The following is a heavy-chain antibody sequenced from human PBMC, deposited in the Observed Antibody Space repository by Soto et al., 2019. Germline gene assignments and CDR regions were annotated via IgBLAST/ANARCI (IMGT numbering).Heavy chain of an antibody. Sequence: GGSLRLSCAASGFTFSSYSMNWVRQAPGKGLEWVSSISSSSSYIYYADSVKGRFTISRDNARNSLYLQMNSLRADGTAVYYSAGETVAVGVDYWGQGTLVTVSS. CDR3: AGETVAVGVDY. D-gene: IGHD6-19*01. CDR2: ISSSSSYI. J-gene: IGHJ4*02. CDR1: GFTFSSYS. V-gene: IGHV3-21*01.